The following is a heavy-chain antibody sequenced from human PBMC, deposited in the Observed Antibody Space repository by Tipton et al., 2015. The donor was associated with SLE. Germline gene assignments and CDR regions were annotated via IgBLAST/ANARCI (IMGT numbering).Heavy chain of an antibody. CDR2: ISHTGST. J-gene: IGHJ4*02. CDR3: ATRGSSSWYFFDY. V-gene: IGHV4-34*01. D-gene: IGHD6-13*01. CDR1: GGSIRAYY. Sequence: TLSLTCAVYGGSIRAYYGSWIRQPPGKGLEWIGEISHTGSTNFNPSLKSRVAISADTSKRQFSLKLSSVTAADTAVYYCATRGSSSWYFFDYWGQGTLVTVSS.